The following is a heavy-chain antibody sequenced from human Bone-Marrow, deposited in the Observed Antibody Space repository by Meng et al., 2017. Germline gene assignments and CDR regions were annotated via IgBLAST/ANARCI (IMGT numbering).Heavy chain of an antibody. CDR2: IIPIFGTA. J-gene: IGHJ3*02. Sequence: SVKVSCKASGGTFSSYAISWVRQAPGQGLEWMGGIIPIFGTANYAQKFQGRVTITTDESTSTAYMELSSLRSEDTAVYYCARERRIMVVKNDAFDIWGQGTMVTVSS. CDR3: ARERRIMVVKNDAFDI. CDR1: GGTFSSYA. D-gene: IGHD2-21*01. V-gene: IGHV1-69*05.